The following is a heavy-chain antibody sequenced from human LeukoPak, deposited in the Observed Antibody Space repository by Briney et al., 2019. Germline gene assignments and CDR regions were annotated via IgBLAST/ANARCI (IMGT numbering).Heavy chain of an antibody. Sequence: GGSLRLSCAASGFIFTSYSMNWVRQAPGKGLEYVSAISSNGGSTYYANSVKGRFTISRDNSKNTLYLQMGSLRAEDMAVYYCARAGYSGSYYANYWGQGTLVTVSS. CDR3: ARAGYSGSYYANY. J-gene: IGHJ4*02. CDR1: GFIFTSYS. D-gene: IGHD1-26*01. V-gene: IGHV3-64*01. CDR2: ISSNGGST.